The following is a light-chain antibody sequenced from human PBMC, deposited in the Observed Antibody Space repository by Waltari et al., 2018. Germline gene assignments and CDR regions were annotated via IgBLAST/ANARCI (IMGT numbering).Light chain of an antibody. CDR3: QQYYSTPKT. Sequence: DIVMTQSPDSLAVSLGERATINCKSSQSVLYSSNNKNYLAWYQRKPGQPPKLLIYGASTRESGVPYRFSGRGSGTDFTLTISSLQAEDVAVYYCQQYYSTPKTFGQGTKVEIK. V-gene: IGKV4-1*01. J-gene: IGKJ1*01. CDR1: QSVLYSSNNKNY. CDR2: GAS.